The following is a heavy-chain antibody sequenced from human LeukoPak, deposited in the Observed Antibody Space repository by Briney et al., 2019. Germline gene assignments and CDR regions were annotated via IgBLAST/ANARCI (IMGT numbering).Heavy chain of an antibody. CDR1: GFTFSSHG. Sequence: PGGSLRLSCAASGFTFSSHGMSWVRQAPGKGLEGVSTISGSGDYTYYADSVKGRFTISRDNSKNTLYLQMNSLRAEDTAVYYCAKLGGSSSWYQDYWGQGTLVTVSS. V-gene: IGHV3-23*01. J-gene: IGHJ4*02. CDR2: ISGSGDYT. D-gene: IGHD6-13*01. CDR3: AKLGGSSSWYQDY.